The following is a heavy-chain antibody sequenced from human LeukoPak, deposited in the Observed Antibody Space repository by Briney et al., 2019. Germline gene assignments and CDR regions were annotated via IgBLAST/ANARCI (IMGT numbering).Heavy chain of an antibody. V-gene: IGHV3-7*01. J-gene: IGHJ4*02. CDR3: ARDYDILTGEVYFDY. CDR2: IKQDGSEK. D-gene: IGHD3-9*01. Sequence: GGSLRLSCAASGFTFSSYWMSWVRQAPGKGLEWVANIKQDGSEKYYVDSVKGRFTISRDNAKNSLYLQMNSLRAEDTAVYYRARDYDILTGEVYFDYWGQGTLVTVSS. CDR1: GFTFSSYW.